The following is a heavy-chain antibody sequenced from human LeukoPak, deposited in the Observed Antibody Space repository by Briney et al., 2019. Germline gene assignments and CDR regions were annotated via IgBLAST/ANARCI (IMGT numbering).Heavy chain of an antibody. CDR1: GYSFIDYY. D-gene: IGHD6-6*01. CDR2: INPNSGGT. Sequence: ASVKVSCKTSGYSFIDYYIHWMRQAPGQGLEWMGWINPNSGGTNYAQKFQGRVTMTRDTSISTAYMELSRLRSDDTAVYYCARAAVLYSSSSGAGGYWGQGTLVTVSS. CDR3: ARAAVLYSSSSGAGGY. J-gene: IGHJ4*02. V-gene: IGHV1-2*02.